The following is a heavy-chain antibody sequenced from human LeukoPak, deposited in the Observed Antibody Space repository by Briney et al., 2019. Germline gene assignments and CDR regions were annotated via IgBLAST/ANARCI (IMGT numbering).Heavy chain of an antibody. Sequence: PSETLSLTCTVSGGSISSSSAYWGWIRHPPGKGLEWIGSIYYSKNTYYNPSLKGRVTISADTSKSQFALTLGSVSATDTAVYYCVSPRGFSYGYFDYWGQGTLVTVSS. CDR3: VSPRGFSYGYFDY. D-gene: IGHD5-18*01. V-gene: IGHV4-39*01. CDR2: IYYSKNT. J-gene: IGHJ4*02. CDR1: GGSISSSSAY.